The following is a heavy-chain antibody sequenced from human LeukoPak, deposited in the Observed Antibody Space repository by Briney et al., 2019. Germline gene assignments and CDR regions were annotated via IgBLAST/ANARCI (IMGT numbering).Heavy chain of an antibody. CDR3: ARGPLSGSYYLGVQH. V-gene: IGHV1-69*13. J-gene: IGHJ1*01. D-gene: IGHD1-26*01. CDR1: GGTFSSYA. Sequence: SVKVSCKASGGTFSSYAISWVRQAPGQGLEWMGGIIPIFGTANYAQKFQGRVMITADESTSTAYMELSSLRSEDTAVYYCARGPLSGSYYLGVQHWGQGTLVTVSS. CDR2: IIPIFGTA.